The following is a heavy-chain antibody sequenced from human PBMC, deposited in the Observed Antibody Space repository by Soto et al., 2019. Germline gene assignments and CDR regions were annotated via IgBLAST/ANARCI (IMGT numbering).Heavy chain of an antibody. V-gene: IGHV3-30-3*01. CDR2: ISYDGSNK. Sequence: GGSLRLSCAASGFTFSSYAMHWVRQAPGKGLEWVAVISYDGSNKYYADSVKGRFTISRDNSKNTLYLQMNSLRAEDTAVYYCARDPVDGYYYDPLDYYYGMDVWGQGTTVTVSS. D-gene: IGHD3-22*01. CDR1: GFTFSSYA. J-gene: IGHJ6*02. CDR3: ARDPVDGYYYDPLDYYYGMDV.